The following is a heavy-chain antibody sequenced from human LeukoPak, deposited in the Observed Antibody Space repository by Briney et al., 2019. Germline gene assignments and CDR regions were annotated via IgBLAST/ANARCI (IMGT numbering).Heavy chain of an antibody. CDR3: ARELDCYYMDV. J-gene: IGHJ6*03. V-gene: IGHV4-59*01. CDR1: GGSISSYY. Sequence: PSETLSLTCTVSGGSISSYYWSWIRQPPGKGLEWIGYIYYSGSTNYNPSLKSRVTISVDTSKNQFSLKLSSVTAADTAVYYCARELDCYYMDVWGKGTTVTVSS. CDR2: IYYSGST.